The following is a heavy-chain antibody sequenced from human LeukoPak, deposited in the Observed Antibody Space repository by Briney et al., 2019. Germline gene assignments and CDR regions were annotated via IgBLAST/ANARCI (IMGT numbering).Heavy chain of an antibody. CDR2: ISGSGGST. CDR3: ARDRGGVPAAMLSSPDY. D-gene: IGHD2-2*01. J-gene: IGHJ4*02. V-gene: IGHV3-23*01. Sequence: GGSLRLSCAASGFTFSSYAMSWVRQAPGKGLEWVSAISGSGGSTYYADSVKGRLTISRDNSKNTLYLQMNSLRAEDTAVYYCARDRGGVPAAMLSSPDYWGQGTLVTVSS. CDR1: GFTFSSYA.